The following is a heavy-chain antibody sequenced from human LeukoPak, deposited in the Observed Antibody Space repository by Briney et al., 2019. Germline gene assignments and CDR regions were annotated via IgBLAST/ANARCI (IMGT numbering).Heavy chain of an antibody. CDR2: IYSGGST. CDR1: GFTVSSNY. J-gene: IGHJ4*02. Sequence: GGSLRLSCAASGFTVSSNYMSWVRQAPGKGLEWVSVIYSGGSTYYADSVKGRFTISRDNSKNTLYLQMNSLRAEDTAVYYCARDEYSSGWYVDWGQGTLVTVSS. V-gene: IGHV3-53*01. CDR3: ARDEYSSGWYVD. D-gene: IGHD6-19*01.